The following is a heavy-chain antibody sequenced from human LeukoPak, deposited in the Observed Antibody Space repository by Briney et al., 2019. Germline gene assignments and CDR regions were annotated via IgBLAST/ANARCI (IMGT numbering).Heavy chain of an antibody. CDR1: GFTFSSYS. J-gene: IGHJ4*02. CDR2: ISSSSSYI. V-gene: IGHV3-21*01. D-gene: IGHD3-9*01. Sequence: PGMSLRLSCAASGFTFSSYSMNWVRQAPGKGLEWVSSISSSSSYIYYADSVKGRFTISRDNAKNSLYLQMNSLRAEDTAVYYCARDLDILTGHHFDYWGQGTLVTVSS. CDR3: ARDLDILTGHHFDY.